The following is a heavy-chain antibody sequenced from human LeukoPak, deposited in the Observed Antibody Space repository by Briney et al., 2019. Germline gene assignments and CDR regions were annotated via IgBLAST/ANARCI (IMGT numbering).Heavy chain of an antibody. J-gene: IGHJ5*02. Sequence: ASVKVSCKASGYTFTSYAMHWVRQAPGQRLEWMGWINAGNGNTKYSQEFQGRVTITRDTSASTAYMELSSLRSDDPAVYYCARGPSSYYDSSGYDHWGQGTLVTVPS. V-gene: IGHV1-3*01. CDR2: INAGNGNT. D-gene: IGHD3-22*01. CDR3: ARGPSSYYDSSGYDH. CDR1: GYTFTSYA.